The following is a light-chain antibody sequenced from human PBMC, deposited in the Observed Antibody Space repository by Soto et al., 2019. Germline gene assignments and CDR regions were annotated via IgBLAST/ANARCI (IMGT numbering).Light chain of an antibody. CDR3: QSYDSSFFL. CDR2: DHN. Sequence: NFMLTQPHSVSESPGETVTISCTRTSSGIANNYVQSYQQRPGSAPTIVIYDHNQRPSGVPDRFSAATDASSNSASLTIAGLQTEDEAYYCSQSYDSSFFLFGGGTKLTVL. J-gene: IGLJ2*01. V-gene: IGLV6-57*04. CDR1: SSGIANNY.